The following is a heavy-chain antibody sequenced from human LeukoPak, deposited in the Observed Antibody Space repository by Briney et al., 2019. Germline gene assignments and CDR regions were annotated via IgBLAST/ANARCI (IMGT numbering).Heavy chain of an antibody. CDR2: ISYDGSNK. J-gene: IGHJ4*02. V-gene: IGHV3-30*04. CDR3: AKDLYSNYGPADY. Sequence: GGSLRLSCAASGFTFSSYAMHWVRQAPGKGLEWVAVISYDGSNKYYADSVKGRFTISRDNSKNTLFLQMNSLRDEDTAVYYCAKDLYSNYGPADYWGQGNLVTVSS. D-gene: IGHD4-11*01. CDR1: GFTFSSYA.